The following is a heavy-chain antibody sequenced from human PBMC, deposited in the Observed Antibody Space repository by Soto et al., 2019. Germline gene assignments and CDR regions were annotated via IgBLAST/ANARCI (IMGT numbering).Heavy chain of an antibody. Sequence: QVQLVQSGAEVKKPGSSVKVSCKASGGTFSSYTISWVRQAPGQGLEWMGRIIPILGIANYAQKFQGRVTITADKSTSTAYMELSSLRSEDTAVYYCAREVYYYGSGAFFDYWGQGTLVTVSS. CDR2: IIPILGIA. V-gene: IGHV1-69*08. D-gene: IGHD3-10*01. CDR3: AREVYYYGSGAFFDY. CDR1: GGTFSSYT. J-gene: IGHJ4*02.